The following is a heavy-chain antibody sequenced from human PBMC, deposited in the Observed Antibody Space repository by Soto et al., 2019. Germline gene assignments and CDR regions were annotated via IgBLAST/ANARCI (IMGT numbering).Heavy chain of an antibody. CDR3: ARDQIVGATVGGYYHYYYGMDV. V-gene: IGHV3-48*01. Sequence: GGSLRLSCAASGFTFSSYSMNWVRQAPGKGLEWVSYISSSSSTIYYADSVKGRFTISRDNAKNSLYLQMNSLRAEDTAVYYCARDQIVGATVGGYYHYYYGMDVWGQGTTVTVSS. J-gene: IGHJ6*02. D-gene: IGHD1-26*01. CDR1: GFTFSSYS. CDR2: ISSSSSTI.